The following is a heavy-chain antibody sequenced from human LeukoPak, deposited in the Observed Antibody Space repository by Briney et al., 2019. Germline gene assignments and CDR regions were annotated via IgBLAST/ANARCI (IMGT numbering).Heavy chain of an antibody. V-gene: IGHV3-48*03. Sequence: GGSLRLSCAASGFTFSSYEMNWVRQAPGKGLEWVSYISSGGSTIYYADSVKGRFTISRDNAKNSLYLQMNSLRAEDTAVYYCSRQRFSTMIVVVIGEFDYWGQGTLVTVSS. D-gene: IGHD3-22*01. CDR3: SRQRFSTMIVVVIGEFDY. CDR2: ISSGGSTI. J-gene: IGHJ4*02. CDR1: GFTFSSYE.